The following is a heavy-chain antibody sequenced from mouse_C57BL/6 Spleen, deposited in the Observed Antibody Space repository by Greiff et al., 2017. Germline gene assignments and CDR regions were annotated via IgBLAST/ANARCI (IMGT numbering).Heavy chain of an antibody. CDR1: GFTFTDYY. CDR2: IRNKANGYTK. Sequence: EVKVVESGGGLVQPGGSLSLSCAASGFTFTDYYMSWVRQPPGKALEWWGCIRNKANGYTKEYSASVKGRFTISRDNSQSILYLKMNALRAEDSATYYCSRDYYAMDYWGQGTSVTVSS. J-gene: IGHJ4*01. V-gene: IGHV7-3*01. CDR3: SRDYYAMDY.